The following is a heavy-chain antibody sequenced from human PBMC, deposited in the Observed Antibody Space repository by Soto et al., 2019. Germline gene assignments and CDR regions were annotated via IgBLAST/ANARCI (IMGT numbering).Heavy chain of an antibody. D-gene: IGHD2-2*01. J-gene: IGHJ3*02. V-gene: IGHV3-49*03. Sequence: EVQLVESGGGLVQPGRSLRLSCSASGFTFGDYALSWFRQAPGKGLGWVGFITSKRYGGTTESAASVKGRFSISRDDSKSIAYLQMNSLKTEDTAVYYCTRIPPNGYCSSSSCSAFDIWGQGTMVTVSS. CDR2: ITSKRYGGTT. CDR1: GFTFGDYA. CDR3: TRIPPNGYCSSSSCSAFDI.